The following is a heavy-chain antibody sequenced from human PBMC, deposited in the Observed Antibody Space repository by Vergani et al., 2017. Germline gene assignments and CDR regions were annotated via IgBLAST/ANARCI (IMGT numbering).Heavy chain of an antibody. V-gene: IGHV2-26*01. CDR1: GFSLSNARMG. CDR2: IFSNDEK. D-gene: IGHD5-18*01. J-gene: IGHJ4*02. Sequence: QITLRESGPTLVKPTQTLTLTCTFSGFSLSNARMGVSWIRQPPGKALEWLAHIFSNDEKSYSTSLKSRLTISKDTSKSQVVLTMTNMDPVDTATYYCARNNRGYSYGPRGFDYWGQGTLVTVSS. CDR3: ARNNRGYSYGPRGFDY.